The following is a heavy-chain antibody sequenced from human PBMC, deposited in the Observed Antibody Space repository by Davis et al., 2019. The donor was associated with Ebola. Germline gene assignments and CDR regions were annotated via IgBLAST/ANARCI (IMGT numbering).Heavy chain of an antibody. CDR1: GFTFSDNW. J-gene: IGHJ4*02. Sequence: HTGGSLRLSCRVSGFTFSDNWMSWVRQVPGKGLVWVSIINRDGTTKTYADSVRGRFTVSRDNAKNTLYLQMNSLRTEDTALYYCAKPWDGDYELYFDYWGQGTLVTVSS. D-gene: IGHD4-17*01. CDR3: AKPWDGDYELYFDY. CDR2: INRDGTTK. V-gene: IGHV3-74*03.